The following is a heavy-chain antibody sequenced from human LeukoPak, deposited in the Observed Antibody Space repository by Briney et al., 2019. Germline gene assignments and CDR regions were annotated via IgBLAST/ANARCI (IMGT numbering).Heavy chain of an antibody. J-gene: IGHJ4*02. CDR3: ARVGGKVDY. CDR2: INHSGST. D-gene: IGHD4-23*01. V-gene: IGHV4-34*01. CDR1: GGSFSGYY. Sequence: SETLSLTCAVYGGSFSGYYWSWIRQIPGKGLEWIGEINHSGSTNYNPSLKSRVTISVDTSKNQFSLKLCSVTAADTAVYYCARVGGKVDYWGQGTRVTVSS.